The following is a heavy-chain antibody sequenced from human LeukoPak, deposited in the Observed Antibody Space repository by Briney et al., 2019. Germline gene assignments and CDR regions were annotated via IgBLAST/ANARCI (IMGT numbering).Heavy chain of an antibody. Sequence: SETLSLTCAVYGGSLSGYYWSWIRQPPGKGLEWIGEINHSGSTNYNPSLKSRVTISVDTSKNQFSLKLSSVTAADTAVYYCARAGIEVDVWGQGTTVTVSS. V-gene: IGHV4-34*01. CDR1: GGSLSGYY. CDR2: INHSGST. J-gene: IGHJ6*02. CDR3: ARAGIEVDV. D-gene: IGHD3-10*01.